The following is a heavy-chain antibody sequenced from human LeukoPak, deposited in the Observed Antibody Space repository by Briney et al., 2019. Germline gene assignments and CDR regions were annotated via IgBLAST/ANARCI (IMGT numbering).Heavy chain of an antibody. V-gene: IGHV3-33*01. CDR2: IWYDGSNK. Sequence: GGSLRLSCAASGFTFSSYGMHWVRQAPSKGLEWVAVIWYDGSNKYYADSVKGRFTISRDNSKNTLYLQMSSLRAEDTAVYYCARDLPITMARGTHFDYWGQGTLVTVSS. D-gene: IGHD3-10*01. J-gene: IGHJ4*02. CDR1: GFTFSSYG. CDR3: ARDLPITMARGTHFDY.